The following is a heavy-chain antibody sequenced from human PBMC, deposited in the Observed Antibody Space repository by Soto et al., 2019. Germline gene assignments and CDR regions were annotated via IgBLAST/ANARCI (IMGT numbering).Heavy chain of an antibody. Sequence: EVQLVESGGGLVKPGGSLRLSCAASGLTFSNAWMTWVRQAPGKGLEWVGRIKSNTDGGALDYAAPLQGRFTISRDDARSTLCRLRNSMKPDDTAVYYCATRPAPCYADWCLDYWGKGTLVTVSS. CDR1: GLTFSNAW. CDR3: ATRPAPCYADWCLDY. D-gene: IGHD3-16*01. CDR2: IKSNTDGGAL. J-gene: IGHJ4*02. V-gene: IGHV3-15*01.